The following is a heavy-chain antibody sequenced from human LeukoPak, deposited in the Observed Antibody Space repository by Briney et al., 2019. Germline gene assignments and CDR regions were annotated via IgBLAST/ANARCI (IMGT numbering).Heavy chain of an antibody. V-gene: IGHV3-33*01. CDR2: IWYDGSNK. J-gene: IGHJ4*02. D-gene: IGHD6-19*01. CDR1: GFTFSSYG. Sequence: GRSLRLSCAASGFTFSSYGMHWVRQAPGKGLEWVAVIWYDGSNKYYADSVKGRFTISRDNSKNTLYLQMNSLRAEDTAVYHCARPDVAYSSGRPLDYWGQGTLVTVSS. CDR3: ARPDVAYSSGRPLDY.